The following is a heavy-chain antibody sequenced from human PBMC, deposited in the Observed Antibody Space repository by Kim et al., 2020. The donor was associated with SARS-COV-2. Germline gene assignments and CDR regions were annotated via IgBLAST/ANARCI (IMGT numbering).Heavy chain of an antibody. Sequence: GGSLRLSCTASGFTFSNYDMSWVRQAPGKGLEWVASISGSAGSTYYADFVKGRFTISRDNSKNTLYVQMNTLRAAGTAMYYCAKDMMYSSGWFDSCGQGT. D-gene: IGHD6-19*01. CDR2: ISGSAGST. J-gene: IGHJ5*01. CDR3: AKDMMYSSGWFDS. V-gene: IGHV3-23*01. CDR1: GFTFSNYD.